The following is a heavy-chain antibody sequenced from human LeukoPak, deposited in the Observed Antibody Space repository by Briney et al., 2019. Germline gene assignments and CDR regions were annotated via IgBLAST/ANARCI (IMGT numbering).Heavy chain of an antibody. CDR1: RFTFTNYA. CDR2: ISGGGGIT. D-gene: IGHD6-13*01. V-gene: IGHV3-23*01. CDR3: AKAQQLVFPDVHY. Sequence: GGSLRLSCAASRFTFTNYAINWVRQAPGKGLEWVSAISGGGGITYYSDSVKGRFTISRDNSKNTLYLQMNSLRAGDTAVYYCAKAQQLVFPDVHYWGQGTLVTVSS. J-gene: IGHJ4*02.